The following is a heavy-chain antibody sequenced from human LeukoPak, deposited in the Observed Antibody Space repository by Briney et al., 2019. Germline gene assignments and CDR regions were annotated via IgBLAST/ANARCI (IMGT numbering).Heavy chain of an antibody. J-gene: IGHJ6*02. Sequence: SVKVSCKASGGTVSSYAISWVRQAPGQGLEGMGRIIPILGIANYAQKCQGRVTITADKSTSTVYMELSSLRSEDTALYYCASLPGYYYYGMDVWGQGTTVTVSS. V-gene: IGHV1-69*04. CDR2: IIPILGIA. CDR3: ASLPGYYYYGMDV. CDR1: GGTVSSYA.